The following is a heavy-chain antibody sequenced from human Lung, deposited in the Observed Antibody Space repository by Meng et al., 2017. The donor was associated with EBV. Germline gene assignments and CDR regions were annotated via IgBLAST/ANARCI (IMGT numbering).Heavy chain of an antibody. D-gene: IGHD4-11*01. J-gene: IGHJ4*02. CDR1: GGSINSYY. V-gene: IGHV4-4*07. Sequence: ARRQESGPRMMKPSATLSLTYTVSGGSINSYYWHWIRQPAGKGLEWIGRFHTSGGTKYNPSLKSRVTMSVDMSKSQLSLNLNSVTAADTAVYYCAADPLLDDYGNSFDYWGQGTLVTVSS. CDR3: AADPLLDDYGNSFDY. CDR2: FHTSGGT.